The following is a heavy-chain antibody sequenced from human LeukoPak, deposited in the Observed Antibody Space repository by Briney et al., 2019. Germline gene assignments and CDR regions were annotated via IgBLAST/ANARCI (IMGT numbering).Heavy chain of an antibody. CDR1: GFTVSSNY. CDR2: IYSGGST. CDR3: AKVPRKAVADDFDY. V-gene: IGHV3-53*01. Sequence: GGSLRLSCAASGFTVSSNYMSWVRQAPGKGLEWVSVIYSGGSTYYADSVKGRFTISRDNSKNTLYLQMNSLRAEDTAVYYCAKVPRKAVADDFDYWGQGTLVTVSS. J-gene: IGHJ4*02. D-gene: IGHD6-19*01.